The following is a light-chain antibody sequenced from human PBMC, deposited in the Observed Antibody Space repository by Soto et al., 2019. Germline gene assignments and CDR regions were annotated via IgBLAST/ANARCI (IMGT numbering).Light chain of an antibody. V-gene: IGKV1-9*01. CDR2: APS. CDR1: QDITSY. CDR3: QQLNSYPLT. Sequence: DIPLTQSPSFLSASVGDRVTITCRASQDITSYLAWYQQKPGTAPKLLIYAPSTLQSGVPSRFGGSGSGTQFTLTITSLQPEDSATYYCQQLNSYPLTFGQGTKLEIK. J-gene: IGKJ2*01.